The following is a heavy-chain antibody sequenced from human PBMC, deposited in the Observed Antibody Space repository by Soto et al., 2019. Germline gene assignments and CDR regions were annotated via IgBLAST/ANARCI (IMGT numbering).Heavy chain of an antibody. CDR1: GFTFSSYS. Sequence: GGSLRLSCAASGFTFSSYSMNWVRQAPGKGLEWVSSISSSSSYIYYADSVKGRFTISRDNAKNSLYLQMNSLRAEDTAVYYCARAHLRDGYIGFDYWGQGTLVTVSS. D-gene: IGHD5-12*01. CDR3: ARAHLRDGYIGFDY. V-gene: IGHV3-21*01. J-gene: IGHJ4*02. CDR2: ISSSSSYI.